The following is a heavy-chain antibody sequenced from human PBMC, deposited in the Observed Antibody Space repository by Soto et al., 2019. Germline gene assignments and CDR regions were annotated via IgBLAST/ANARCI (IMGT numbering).Heavy chain of an antibody. J-gene: IGHJ5*02. CDR3: AKDTGDCRSISYGAGNNWHDP. CDR2: ITGNGRST. Sequence: GGSLRLSCAFSGFTFSKYAMNWVRQAPGKWLEWVSAITGNGRSTYYADSVKGRFTISRDNSKNTVYLQMDSLRVEDTAVYHCAKDTGDCRSISYGAGNNWHDPWAQGTLDHVSS. V-gene: IGHV3-23*01. D-gene: IGHD2-2*01. CDR1: GFTFSKYA.